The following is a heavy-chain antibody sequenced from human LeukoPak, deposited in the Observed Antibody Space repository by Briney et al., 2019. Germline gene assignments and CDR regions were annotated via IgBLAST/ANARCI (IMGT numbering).Heavy chain of an antibody. CDR2: IYTSGST. V-gene: IGHV4-4*07. CDR3: ARASSYFDTSDYYSEYFQH. D-gene: IGHD3-22*01. Sequence: PSETLSLTCTVSGGSISSYYWSWIRQPAGKGLEWIGRIYTSGSTNYTPSLKSRVTMSVDTSKNQFSLKLSSVTAADTAVYYCARASSYFDTSDYYSEYFQHWGQGTLVTVSS. CDR1: GGSISSYY. J-gene: IGHJ1*01.